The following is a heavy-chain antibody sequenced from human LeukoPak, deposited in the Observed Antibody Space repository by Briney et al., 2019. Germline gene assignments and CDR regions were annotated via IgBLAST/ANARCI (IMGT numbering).Heavy chain of an antibody. CDR2: INPSGGST. J-gene: IGHJ5*02. D-gene: IGHD3-9*01. CDR1: GYTFTSYY. CDR3: ARESYDILTGYSRWFDP. Sequence: ASVKVSCKASGYTFTSYYMHWVRQAPGQGLEWMGIINPSGGSTSYAQKFQGRVTMTRDTSTSTVYMELSSLRSEDTAVYYCARESYDILTGYSRWFDPWGQGTLVTVSS. V-gene: IGHV1-46*01.